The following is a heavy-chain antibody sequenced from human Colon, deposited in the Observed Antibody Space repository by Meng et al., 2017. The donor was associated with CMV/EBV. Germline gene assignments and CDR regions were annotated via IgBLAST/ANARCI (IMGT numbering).Heavy chain of an antibody. CDR2: IVTTGSAV. J-gene: IGHJ6*02. D-gene: IGHD4/OR15-4a*01. V-gene: IGHV3-21*01. Sequence: GESLKISCAASGFTFSSYGMNWVRQAPGRGLEWVASIVTTGSAVYYADSVKGRFTISRDNAKNSLYLQMSSLSAEDTAVYFCARPDYGSLGGHSGMNVWGQGTTVTVSS. CDR3: ARPDYGSLGGHSGMNV. CDR1: GFTFSSYG.